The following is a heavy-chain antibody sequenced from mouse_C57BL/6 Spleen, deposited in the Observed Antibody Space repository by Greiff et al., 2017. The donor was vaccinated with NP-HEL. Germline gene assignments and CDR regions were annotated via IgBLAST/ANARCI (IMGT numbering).Heavy chain of an antibody. CDR1: GYAFTNYL. J-gene: IGHJ2*01. CDR2: INPGSGGT. Sequence: VKLQQSGAELVRPGTSVKVSCKASGYAFTNYLIEWVKQRPGQGLEWIGVINPGSGGTNYNEKFKGKATLTADKSSSTAYMQLSSLTSEDSAVYFCARDSNYYFDYWGQGTTLTVSS. D-gene: IGHD2-5*01. CDR3: ARDSNYYFDY. V-gene: IGHV1-54*01.